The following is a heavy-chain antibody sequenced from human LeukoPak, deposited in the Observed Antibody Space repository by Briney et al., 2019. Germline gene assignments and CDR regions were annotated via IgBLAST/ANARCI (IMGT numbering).Heavy chain of an antibody. Sequence: SETLSLTCTVSGSSISSSSYYWGWIRQPPGKGLEWIGSIYYSGSTYYNPSLKSRVTISVDTSKNQFSLKLSSVTAADTAVYYCARHVGGLTISSAKIDYWGQGTLVTVSS. J-gene: IGHJ4*02. V-gene: IGHV4-39*01. D-gene: IGHD3-16*01. CDR3: ARHVGGLTISSAKIDY. CDR2: IYYSGST. CDR1: GSSISSSSYY.